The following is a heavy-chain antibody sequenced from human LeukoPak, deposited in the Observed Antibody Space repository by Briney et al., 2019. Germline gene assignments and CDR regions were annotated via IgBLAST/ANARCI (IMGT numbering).Heavy chain of an antibody. Sequence: SETLSLTCTVSGGSISSYYWSWIRQPAGEGLEWIGRIDTSGSTSYNPSLKSRVTMSVDTSRNQFSLKLISLPAADTAVYFCARGQQWRDFDYWGQGTPVTVSS. J-gene: IGHJ4*02. CDR2: IDTSGST. D-gene: IGHD6-19*01. CDR3: ARGQQWRDFDY. CDR1: GGSISSYY. V-gene: IGHV4-4*07.